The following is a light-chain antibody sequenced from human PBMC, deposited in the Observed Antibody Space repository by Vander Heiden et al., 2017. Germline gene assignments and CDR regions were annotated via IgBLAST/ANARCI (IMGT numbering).Light chain of an antibody. J-gene: IGLJ2*01. CDR2: SDA. CDR3: QVWDRNLVI. Sequence: SYALTQPLSVSVALGQTARITCGGNNIGSKNVHWYQQKPGQAPVLVLFSDANRASGIPERFSGSNSGYTATLTVRRVQAGDEADYYCQVWDRNLVIFGGGTKLT. CDR1: NIGSKN. V-gene: IGLV3-9*01.